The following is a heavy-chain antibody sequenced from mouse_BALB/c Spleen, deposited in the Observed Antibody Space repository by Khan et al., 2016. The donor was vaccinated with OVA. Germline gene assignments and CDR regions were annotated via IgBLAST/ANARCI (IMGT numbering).Heavy chain of an antibody. CDR3: ARTYGSDFDN. CDR2: INPHIGET. CDR1: GYSFTGYF. V-gene: IGHV1-20*01. Sequence: MQLEESGPELVKPGASVKISCKASGYSFTGYFMNWVMQSHGKSLEWIGRINPHIGETFYNQKFKGKATLTVDESSSTAHMELRSLTSDDAAVYYCARTYGSDFDNWGQGTTLTVSS. J-gene: IGHJ2*01. D-gene: IGHD1-1*01.